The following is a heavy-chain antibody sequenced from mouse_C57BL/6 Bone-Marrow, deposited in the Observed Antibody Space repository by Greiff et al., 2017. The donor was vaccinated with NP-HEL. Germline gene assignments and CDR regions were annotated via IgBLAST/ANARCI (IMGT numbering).Heavy chain of an antibody. CDR2: IYPRSGNT. J-gene: IGHJ2*01. D-gene: IGHD1-1*01. CDR1: GYTFTSYG. CDR3: ARDYYGSSLDY. Sequence: VQLQQSGAELARPGASVKLSCTASGYTFTSYGISWVKQRTGQGLEWIGEIYPRSGNTYYNEKFKGKATLTADKSSSTAYMELRSLTSEDSAVYFCARDYYGSSLDYWGQGTTLTVSS. V-gene: IGHV1-81*01.